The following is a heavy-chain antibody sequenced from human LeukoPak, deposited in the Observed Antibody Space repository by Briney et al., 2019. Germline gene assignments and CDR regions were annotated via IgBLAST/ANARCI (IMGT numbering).Heavy chain of an antibody. J-gene: IGHJ4*02. CDR3: ARGRHSSSWSPIDY. CDR2: MKEDGSEK. Sequence: GESLRLSCAASGFTFSSYWMTWVRQAPGKGLEWVACMKEDGSEKYYVDSVKGRFTISRDNAKNSLYLHMNSLRAEDTAMYYCARGRHSSSWSPIDYWGQGTLVTVSS. V-gene: IGHV3-7*01. CDR1: GFTFSSYW. D-gene: IGHD6-13*01.